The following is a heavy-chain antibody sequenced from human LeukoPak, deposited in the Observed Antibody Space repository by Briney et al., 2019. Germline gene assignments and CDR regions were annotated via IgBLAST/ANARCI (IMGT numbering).Heavy chain of an antibody. CDR2: INHSGST. J-gene: IGHJ4*02. V-gene: IGHV4-34*01. CDR3: ARGQDTAMVADY. Sequence: KPSETLSLTCAVYGGSFGGYYWSWIRQPPGKGLEWIGEINHSGSTNYNPSLKSRVTISVDTSKNQFSLKLSSVTAADTAVYYCARGQDTAMVADYWGQGTLVTVSS. CDR1: GGSFGGYY. D-gene: IGHD5-18*01.